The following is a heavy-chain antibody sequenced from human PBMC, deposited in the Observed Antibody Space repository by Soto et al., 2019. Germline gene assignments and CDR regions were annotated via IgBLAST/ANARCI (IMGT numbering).Heavy chain of an antibody. CDR1: GGSISSGGYS. CDR2: IYHSGST. D-gene: IGHD2-21*01. V-gene: IGHV4-30-2*01. Sequence: SETLSLTCAVSGGSISSGGYSWSWIRQPTGKGLEWIGYIYHSGSTYYNPSLKSRVTISVDRSKNQFSLKLSSVTAADTAVYYCARGNVVPLDYWGQGTLVTVSS. CDR3: ARGNVVPLDY. J-gene: IGHJ4*02.